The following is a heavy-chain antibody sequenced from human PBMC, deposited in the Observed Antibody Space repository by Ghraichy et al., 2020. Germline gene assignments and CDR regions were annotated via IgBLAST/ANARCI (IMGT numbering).Heavy chain of an antibody. CDR2: IYSGGST. V-gene: IGHV3-53*01. CDR3: ARDLREGYDISYGMDV. Sequence: GGSLRLSCAASGFTVSSNYMSWVRQAPGKGLEWVSVIYSGGSTYYSDSVKGRFTISRDNSKNTLYLQVNSLIAEDTAVYYCARDLREGYDISYGMDVWGQGTMVTVS. CDR1: GFTVSSNY. J-gene: IGHJ6*02. D-gene: IGHD3/OR15-3a*01.